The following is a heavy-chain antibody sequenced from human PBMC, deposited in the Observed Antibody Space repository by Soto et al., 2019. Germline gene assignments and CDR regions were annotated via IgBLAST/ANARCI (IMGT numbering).Heavy chain of an antibody. Sequence: VASVKVSCKASGYTFTGYYMHWVRQAPGQGLEWMGWINPNSGGTNYAQKFQGWVTMTRDTSISTAYMELSRLRSDDTAVYYCARGRITMVRRVIQHDAFDIWGQGTMVTVSS. CDR1: GYTFTGYY. CDR2: INPNSGGT. CDR3: ARGRITMVRRVIQHDAFDI. J-gene: IGHJ3*02. D-gene: IGHD3-10*01. V-gene: IGHV1-2*04.